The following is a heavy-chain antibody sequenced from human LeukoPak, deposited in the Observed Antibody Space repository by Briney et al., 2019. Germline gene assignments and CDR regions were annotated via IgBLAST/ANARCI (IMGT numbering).Heavy chain of an antibody. CDR3: ARTDSQGWFDP. D-gene: IGHD2-21*01. V-gene: IGHV4-59*01. J-gene: IGHJ5*02. CDR2: IYYSGST. Sequence: SETLSLTCTVSGGSISSYYWSWIRQPPGKGLEWIGYIYYSGSTNYNPSLKSRVTISVDTSKNQFSLKLSSVTAADTAVYYCARTDSQGWFDPWGQGTLVTVSS. CDR1: GGSISSYY.